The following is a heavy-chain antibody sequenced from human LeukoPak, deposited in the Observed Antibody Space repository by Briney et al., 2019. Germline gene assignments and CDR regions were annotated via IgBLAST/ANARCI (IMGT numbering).Heavy chain of an antibody. CDR2: ISSSSTYI. Sequence: GGSLRLSCAASGFTFSSYGMTWVRQAPGKGLEWVSCISSSSTYIYYADSVKGRFTISRDNTRNSLYLQMNSLRAEDTAAYYCARREDCSGGSCYSNYWGQGTLVTVSS. CDR1: GFTFSSYG. D-gene: IGHD2-15*01. V-gene: IGHV3-21*01. J-gene: IGHJ4*02. CDR3: ARREDCSGGSCYSNY.